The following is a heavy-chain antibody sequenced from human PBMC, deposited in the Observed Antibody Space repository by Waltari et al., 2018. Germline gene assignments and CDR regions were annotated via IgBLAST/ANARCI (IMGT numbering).Heavy chain of an antibody. V-gene: IGHV6-1*01. CDR3: ARGLYCTSTSCHFDY. Sequence: QVQLQQSGPGLVKPSQTLSLTCAISGDSVSSNSVAWNWIRQSPSMGPEWLGRTYYTSRWYNDYALSVKSRITNNPDTSKNQFSLQLNSVTPEDTAVYYCARGLYCTSTSCHFDYWGQGTLVTVSS. CDR1: GDSVSSNSVA. J-gene: IGHJ4*02. CDR2: TYYTSRWYN. D-gene: IGHD2-2*01.